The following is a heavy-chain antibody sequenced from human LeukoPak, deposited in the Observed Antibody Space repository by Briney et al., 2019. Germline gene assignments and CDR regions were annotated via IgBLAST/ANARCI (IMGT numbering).Heavy chain of an antibody. D-gene: IGHD6-19*01. V-gene: IGHV3-48*03. CDR2: ISSSGSAI. Sequence: GGSLRLSCAASGFTFSSYEMNWVRQAPGKGLEWVSKISSSGSAIYYADSVKGRFTISRHNAKSSLYLQMNSLRVEDMAIYYCARGGSLGYWGQGTLVTVSS. CDR1: GFTFSSYE. CDR3: ARGGSLGY. J-gene: IGHJ4*02.